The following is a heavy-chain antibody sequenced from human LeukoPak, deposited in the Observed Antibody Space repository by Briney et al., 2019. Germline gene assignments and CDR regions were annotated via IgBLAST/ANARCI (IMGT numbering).Heavy chain of an antibody. CDR3: ARDSPPSDDYGDYLALYYYYYMDV. Sequence: SQTLSLTCTVSGGSISSGDYYWSWIRQPPGKGLEWIGYIYYSGSTYYNPSLKSRVTISVDTSKNQFSLKLSSVTAADTAVYYCARDSPPSDDYGDYLALYYYYYMDVWGKGTTVTVSS. D-gene: IGHD4-17*01. V-gene: IGHV4-30-4*08. CDR2: IYYSGST. J-gene: IGHJ6*03. CDR1: GGSISSGDYY.